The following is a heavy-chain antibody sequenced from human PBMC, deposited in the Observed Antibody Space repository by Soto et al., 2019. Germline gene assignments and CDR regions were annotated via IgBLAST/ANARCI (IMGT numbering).Heavy chain of an antibody. Sequence: QVQLVQSGAEVKKPGASVKISCETSGYIFKNYYIHWVRQAPGQGLEWMAIFNPFSGATNYEQRLQGRVPATMDMSTSTVYMELNNLRSEDTAMYYCARDLTSGDYWGQGTLISVSS. D-gene: IGHD3-3*01. CDR1: GYIFKNYY. CDR2: FNPFSGAT. V-gene: IGHV1-46*02. CDR3: ARDLTSGDY. J-gene: IGHJ4*01.